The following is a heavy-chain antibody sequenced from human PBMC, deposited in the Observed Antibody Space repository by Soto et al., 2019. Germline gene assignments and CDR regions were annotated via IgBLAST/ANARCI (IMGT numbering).Heavy chain of an antibody. J-gene: IGHJ6*02. V-gene: IGHV1-18*04. CDR1: GYTFTSYG. D-gene: IGHD3-3*01. Sequence: VSLKVSCKASGYTFTSYGISWVRHAPGQGLEWMGWISAYNGNTNYAQKLQGRVTMTTDTYTSTAYMELRSLRSDDTAVYYCARVGPYDFWSGYYLIGVTYYYYGMDVWGQGTTVTVSS. CDR3: ARVGPYDFWSGYYLIGVTYYYYGMDV. CDR2: ISAYNGNT.